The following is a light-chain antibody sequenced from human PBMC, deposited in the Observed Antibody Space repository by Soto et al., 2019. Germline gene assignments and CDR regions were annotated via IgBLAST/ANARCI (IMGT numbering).Light chain of an antibody. J-gene: IGKJ5*01. CDR3: QQANSFPIP. Sequence: IVLKQSPATLAVYPGERATLSCRASQSVSSNLAWYQQIPGRAPRLLIYGASTRASGIPARFSASGSGTDFTLTISSLQPEDFATYYCQQANSFPIPFGQVTRLAIK. CDR2: GAS. CDR1: QSVSSN. V-gene: IGKV3-15*01.